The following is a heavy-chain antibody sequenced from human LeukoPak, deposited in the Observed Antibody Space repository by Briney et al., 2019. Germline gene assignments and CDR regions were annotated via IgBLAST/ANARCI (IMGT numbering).Heavy chain of an antibody. CDR1: GGSFSGYY. CDR2: INHSGGT. CDR3: ARGWGQQQRYYYGMDV. V-gene: IGHV4-34*01. D-gene: IGHD6-13*01. J-gene: IGHJ6*02. Sequence: SETLSLTCAVYGGSFSGYYWSWIRQPPGKGLEWIGEINHSGGTNYNPSLKSRVTISVDTSKNQFSLKLSSVTAADTAVYYCARGWGQQQRYYYGMDVWGQGTTVTASS.